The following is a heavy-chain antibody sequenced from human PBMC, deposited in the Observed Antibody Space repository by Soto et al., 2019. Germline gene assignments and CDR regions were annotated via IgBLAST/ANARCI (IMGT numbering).Heavy chain of an antibody. D-gene: IGHD3-10*01. J-gene: IGHJ5*02. V-gene: IGHV1-8*01. CDR2: MNPNSGNT. CDR1: GYAFTKYD. Sequence: AASVKVSCKASGYAFTKYDINWVRQATGQGLEWMGWMNPNSGNTGYAQKVQGRVTMTTDTSTSTAYMELRSLRSDDTAVYYCARGVGSGSYYNQYNWFDPWGQGTLVTVSA. CDR3: ARGVGSGSYYNQYNWFDP.